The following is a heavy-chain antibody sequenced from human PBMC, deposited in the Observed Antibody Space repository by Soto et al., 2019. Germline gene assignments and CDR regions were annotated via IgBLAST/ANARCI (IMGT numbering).Heavy chain of an antibody. D-gene: IGHD2-15*01. V-gene: IGHV3-15*01. CDR1: GFTFSNAW. Sequence: EVQLVESGGGLVKPGGSLRLSCAASGFTFSNAWMSWVRQAPGKGLEWVGRIKSKTDGGTTDYAAPVKGRFTISRDDSKNTLYLQMKSLKTEDTAVYYCTPQGGYCSGGSCSGDYYYGMDVWGQGTTVTVSS. CDR3: TPQGGYCSGGSCSGDYYYGMDV. CDR2: IKSKTDGGTT. J-gene: IGHJ6*02.